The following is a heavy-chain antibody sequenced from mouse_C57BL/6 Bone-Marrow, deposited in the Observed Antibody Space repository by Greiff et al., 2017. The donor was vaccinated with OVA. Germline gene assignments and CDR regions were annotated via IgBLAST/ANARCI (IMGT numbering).Heavy chain of an antibody. CDR1: GYTFTSYW. V-gene: IGHV1-59*01. Sequence: QVQLQQPGAELVRPGTSVKLSCKASGYTFTSYWMHWVKQRPGQGLEWIGVIDPSDSYTNYNQKFKGKATLTVDTSSSTAYMQLSSLTSEDSAVYYCAREGGITTVPYYFDYWGQGTTLTVSS. D-gene: IGHD1-1*01. J-gene: IGHJ2*01. CDR2: IDPSDSYT. CDR3: AREGGITTVPYYFDY.